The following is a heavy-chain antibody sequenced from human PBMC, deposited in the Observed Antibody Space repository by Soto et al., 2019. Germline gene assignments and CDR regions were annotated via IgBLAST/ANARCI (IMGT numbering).Heavy chain of an antibody. J-gene: IGHJ4*02. CDR1: GGTFRNYP. Sequence: QVQLVQSGTEVKKPGSSVKVSCKASGGTFRNYPINWVRQAPGQGLDWMGSIFPLTDIPDYAQNFQARLTISADKSTMTAYMELSSLTSDDAAMYFCARGPLVVLNYFESWGQGTLVTVSS. CDR3: ARGPLVVLNYFES. V-gene: IGHV1-69*02. CDR2: IFPLTDIP.